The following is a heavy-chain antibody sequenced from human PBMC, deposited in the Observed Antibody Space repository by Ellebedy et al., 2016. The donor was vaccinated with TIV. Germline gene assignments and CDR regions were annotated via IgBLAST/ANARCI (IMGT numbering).Heavy chain of an antibody. D-gene: IGHD1-14*01. Sequence: SETLSLTCTVSGYSISSGYYWAWLRRPPGKGLEWIANIYHSGSTYYNPSLKSRVTISVDTSKNQFSLKLSSVTAADTAVYYCARDLNPPMYYFDYWGQGALVTVSS. CDR2: IYHSGST. CDR1: GYSISSGYY. J-gene: IGHJ4*02. V-gene: IGHV4-38-2*02. CDR3: ARDLNPPMYYFDY.